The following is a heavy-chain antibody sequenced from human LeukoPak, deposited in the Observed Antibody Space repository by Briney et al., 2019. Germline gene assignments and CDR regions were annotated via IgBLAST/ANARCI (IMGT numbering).Heavy chain of an antibody. J-gene: IGHJ4*02. CDR2: INPSAGS. CDR3: ARSPSGGYSDY. Sequence: ASVKVSCKASGYTFTSYCMHWVRQAPGQGLEWVGIINPSAGSMYAQKFQGRVTVTRDTSTSTVYMELSSLTSEDTAVYYCARSPSGGYSDYWGQGTLVTVSS. CDR1: GYTFTSYC. V-gene: IGHV1-46*01. D-gene: IGHD1-26*01.